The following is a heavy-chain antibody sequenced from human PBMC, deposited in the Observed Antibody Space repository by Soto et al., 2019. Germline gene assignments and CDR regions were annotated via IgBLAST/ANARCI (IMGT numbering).Heavy chain of an antibody. CDR3: ARASQGISSWYSGWFDP. CDR1: GGSISSYY. Sequence: SETLSLTCTVSGGSISSYYWSWIRQPPGKGLEWIGYIYYSGSTNYNPSLKSRVTISVDTSKNQFSPKLSSVTAADTAVYYCARASQGISSWYSGWFDPWGQGTLVTVSS. D-gene: IGHD6-13*01. J-gene: IGHJ5*02. V-gene: IGHV4-59*01. CDR2: IYYSGST.